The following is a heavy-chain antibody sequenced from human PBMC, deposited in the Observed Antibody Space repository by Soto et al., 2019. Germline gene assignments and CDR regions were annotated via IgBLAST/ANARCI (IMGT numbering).Heavy chain of an antibody. D-gene: IGHD3-9*01. CDR2: ISGSGGAT. V-gene: IGHV3-23*01. J-gene: IGHJ4*02. CDR3: AKDNYDILTGYPYYFDY. CDR1: GFTFSSYA. Sequence: VGSLRLSCAASGFTFSSYAMSWVRQAPGKGLEWVSAISGSGGATYYADSVKGRFTISRDNSKNTLSLQMNSLRAEDTAVYYCAKDNYDILTGYPYYFDYWGQGTLVTVSS.